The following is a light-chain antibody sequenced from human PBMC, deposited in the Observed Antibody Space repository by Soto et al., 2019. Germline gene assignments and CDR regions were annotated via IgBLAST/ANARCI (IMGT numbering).Light chain of an antibody. V-gene: IGKV3-20*01. Sequence: EIVLTQSPGTLSLSPGERATLSCRASQSLSSNFLAWYQQRPGQAPRLLIYGASTRATGIPARFSGSGSGTEFTLTISSLQSEDFAVYYCQQYGSSPRTFGQGTKVDIK. CDR2: GAS. CDR1: QSLSSNF. J-gene: IGKJ1*01. CDR3: QQYGSSPRT.